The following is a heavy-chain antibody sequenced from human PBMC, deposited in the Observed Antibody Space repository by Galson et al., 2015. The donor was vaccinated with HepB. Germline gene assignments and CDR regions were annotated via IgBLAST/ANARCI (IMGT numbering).Heavy chain of an antibody. Sequence: SLRLSCAASGFTFSSYGMHWVRQAPGKGLEWVAVIWYDGSNKYYADFVKGRFTISRDNSKNTLYLQMNSLRAEDTAVYYCAREGNYYGSGSYPGDAFDIWGQGTMVTVSS. CDR2: IWYDGSNK. CDR3: AREGNYYGSGSYPGDAFDI. D-gene: IGHD3-10*01. V-gene: IGHV3-33*01. J-gene: IGHJ3*02. CDR1: GFTFSSYG.